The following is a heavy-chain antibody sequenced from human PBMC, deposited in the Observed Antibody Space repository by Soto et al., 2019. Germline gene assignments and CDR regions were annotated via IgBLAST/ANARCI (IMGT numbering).Heavy chain of an antibody. Sequence: ETLSLTCTVSGGSISSYYWSWIRQPPGKGLEWIGYIYYSGSTNYNPSLKSRVTMSVDTSKNQFSLKLSSVTAADTAVYYCARERYGDYVDYWGQGTPVTVSS. CDR2: IYYSGST. V-gene: IGHV4-59*01. J-gene: IGHJ4*02. CDR1: GGSISSYY. CDR3: ARERYGDYVDY. D-gene: IGHD4-17*01.